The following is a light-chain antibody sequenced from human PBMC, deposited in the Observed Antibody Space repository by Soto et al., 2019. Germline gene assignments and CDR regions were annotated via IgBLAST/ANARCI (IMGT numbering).Light chain of an antibody. CDR2: EVS. CDR3: SSYTSGSTPYV. V-gene: IGLV2-14*01. J-gene: IGLJ1*01. Sequence: QSVLTQPASASGSPGQSITISCTGTSSDVGGYNFVSWHRQHPDKAPKLMIFEVSNRPSGVSNRFSGSKSGNTASLTISGLQAEDEADYYCSSYTSGSTPYVFGTGTKVTVL. CDR1: SSDVGGYNF.